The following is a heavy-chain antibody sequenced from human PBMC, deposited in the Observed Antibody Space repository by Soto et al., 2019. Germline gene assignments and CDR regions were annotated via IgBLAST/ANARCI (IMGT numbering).Heavy chain of an antibody. V-gene: IGHV3-21*01. CDR3: ATEIQLWSIPDY. D-gene: IGHD5-18*01. Sequence: GGSLRLSCAASGFTFSSYSMNWVRQAPGKGLEWVSSISSSSSYIYYADSVKGRFTISRDNAKNSLYLQMNSLRAEDTAVYYCATEIQLWSIPDYWGQGTLVTVSS. J-gene: IGHJ4*02. CDR1: GFTFSSYS. CDR2: ISSSSSYI.